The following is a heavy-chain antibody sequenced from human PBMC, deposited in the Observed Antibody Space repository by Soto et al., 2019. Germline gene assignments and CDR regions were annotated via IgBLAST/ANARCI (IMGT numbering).Heavy chain of an antibody. CDR3: NRDLFSYVYSGLLRFAT. D-gene: IGHD3-16*01. V-gene: IGHV3-73*01. Sequence: GGYLRLSCAASGFAFSGSAMYWVRQASGKGPEWVGRIRSKGHNYATEYAASVKGRFTISRDDSKNTAYLQMNSLQTEDTAVYYCNRDLFSYVYSGLLRFATRCPGTPLSLS. CDR1: GFAFSGSA. CDR2: IRSKGHNYAT. J-gene: IGHJ5*01.